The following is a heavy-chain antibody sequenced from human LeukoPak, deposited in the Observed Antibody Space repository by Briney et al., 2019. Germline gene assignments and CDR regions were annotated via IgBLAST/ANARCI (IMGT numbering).Heavy chain of an antibody. Sequence: SETLSLTCTVSGGSISSYYWSWIRQPPGKGLEWIGYIYYSGSTNYNPSLKSRVTISVDTSKSQFSLKLSSVTAADTAVYYCAREEKLNWFDPWGQGTLVTVSS. CDR1: GGSISSYY. CDR2: IYYSGST. CDR3: AREEKLNWFDP. J-gene: IGHJ5*02. V-gene: IGHV4-59*01. D-gene: IGHD1-7*01.